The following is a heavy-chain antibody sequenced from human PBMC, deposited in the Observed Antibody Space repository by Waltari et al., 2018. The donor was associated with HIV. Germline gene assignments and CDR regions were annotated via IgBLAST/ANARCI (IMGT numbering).Heavy chain of an antibody. CDR2: ISSSGSTI. CDR3: ARDWGSGSYR. Sequence: PLLELGGGLAQPGRSLRLSCAASAFPFSSDEMNWVRQAPGKGLEWVSYISSSGSTIYYADSVKDRFTISRDNAKNSLYLQMNSLRAEDTAGYYCARDWGSGSYRWGQGTLVTVSS. CDR1: AFPFSSDE. V-gene: IGHV3-48*03. J-gene: IGHJ4*02. D-gene: IGHD3-10*01.